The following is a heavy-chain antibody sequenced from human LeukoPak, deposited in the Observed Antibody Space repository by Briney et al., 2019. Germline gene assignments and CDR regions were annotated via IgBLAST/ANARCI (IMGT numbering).Heavy chain of an antibody. J-gene: IGHJ4*02. CDR1: GGSISSSSYY. V-gene: IGHV4-39*01. CDR2: IYYSGST. Sequence: SETLSLTCTVSGGSISSSSYYWGWIRQPPGKGLEWIGSIYYSGSTYYNPSLKSRVTISVDTSKNQFSLKLSSVTAADTAVYYCARHLSITMKHLDYWGQGTLVTVSS. D-gene: IGHD3-22*01. CDR3: ARHLSITMKHLDY.